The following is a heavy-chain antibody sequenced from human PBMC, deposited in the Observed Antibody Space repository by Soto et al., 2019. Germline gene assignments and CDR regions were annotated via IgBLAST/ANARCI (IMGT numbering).Heavy chain of an antibody. V-gene: IGHV1-18*01. CDR3: AREGPAPYYYYGMDV. CDR2: ISAYNGNT. J-gene: IGHJ6*02. Sequence: QVQLVQSGGEVKKPGASVKVSCKTSGYSFTTYGISWVRQAPGQGLEWMGWISAYNGNTNYAQKLQGRVTMTTDTFTITAYMELRSLRSDDTAVYYCAREGPAPYYYYGMDVWGQGSTVTVSS. CDR1: GYSFTTYG.